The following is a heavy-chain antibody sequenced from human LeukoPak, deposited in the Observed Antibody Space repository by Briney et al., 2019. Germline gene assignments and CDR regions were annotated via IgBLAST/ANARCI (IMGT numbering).Heavy chain of an antibody. J-gene: IGHJ4*02. CDR3: PRVSGHDWESFYDY. D-gene: IGHD5-12*01. V-gene: IGHV4-59*01. CDR1: GGSISSYY. Sequence: SETLSLTCTVSGGSISSYYWSWIRQPPGKGLEWIGYIYYSGSTNYNPSLKSRVTISVDTSKNQFSLKLSSVTAADTAMYYCPRVSGHDWESFYDYWGQGSLVTVSS. CDR2: IYYSGST.